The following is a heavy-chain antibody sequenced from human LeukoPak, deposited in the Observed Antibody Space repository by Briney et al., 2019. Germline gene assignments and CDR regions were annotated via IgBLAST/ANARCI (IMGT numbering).Heavy chain of an antibody. V-gene: IGHV3-13*01. Sequence: GGSLRLSCAASGFTFSSYDMHWVRQATGKGLEWVSAIGTAGDTYYPGSVKGRFTISRENAKNSLYLQMNSLRAGDTAVYYCARVQYYYDSSGYDYWGQGTLVTVSS. CDR1: GFTFSSYD. D-gene: IGHD3-22*01. CDR3: ARVQYYYDSSGYDY. CDR2: IGTAGDT. J-gene: IGHJ4*02.